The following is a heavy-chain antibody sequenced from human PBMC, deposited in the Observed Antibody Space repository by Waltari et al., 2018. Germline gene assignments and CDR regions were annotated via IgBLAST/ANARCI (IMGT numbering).Heavy chain of an antibody. Sequence: VQLLESGGGEVQPGGCLRLAGAASGCIFSSHGLDWVRPIPGRGLGWVGFLSFDGKKILYAYSVRGRFSISRDNSDNMVFLQMNSLRPEDSGVYYCAKDGDYSLTEYDAFDVWGQGTVVTVSP. CDR2: LSFDGKKI. CDR3: AKDGDYSLTEYDAFDV. D-gene: IGHD4-17*01. CDR1: GCIFSSHG. V-gene: IGHV3-30*02. J-gene: IGHJ3*01.